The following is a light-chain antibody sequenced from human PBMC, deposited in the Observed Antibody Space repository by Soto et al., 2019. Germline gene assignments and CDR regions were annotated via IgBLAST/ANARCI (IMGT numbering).Light chain of an antibody. V-gene: IGKV3-15*01. CDR3: QQHAQGWT. J-gene: IGKJ1*01. CDR1: QSVRTK. CDR2: GAS. Sequence: EMVMTQSPATLSVSLGERATLSCRASQSVRTKLVWYQQKPGQAPRLLIYGASTRATGIPARFSGSGYGTEFILTISKLQSEDFADYYWQQHAQGWTFGQGTKVEIK.